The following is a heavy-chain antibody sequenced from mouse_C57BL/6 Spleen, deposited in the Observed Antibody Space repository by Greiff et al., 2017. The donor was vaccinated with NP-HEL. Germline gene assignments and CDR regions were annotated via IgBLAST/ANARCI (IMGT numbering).Heavy chain of an antibody. V-gene: IGHV1-22*01. D-gene: IGHD1-1*01. Sequence: EVQLQESGPELVKPGASVKMSCKASGYTFTDYNMHWVKQSHGKSLEWIGYINPNNGGTSYNQKFKGKATLTVNKSSSTAYMELRSLTSEDSAVYYCARVLYYYGSSSFDYWGQGTTLTVSS. J-gene: IGHJ2*01. CDR2: INPNNGGT. CDR1: GYTFTDYN. CDR3: ARVLYYYGSSSFDY.